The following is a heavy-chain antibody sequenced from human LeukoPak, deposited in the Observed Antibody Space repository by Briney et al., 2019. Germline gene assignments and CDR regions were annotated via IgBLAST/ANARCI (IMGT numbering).Heavy chain of an antibody. CDR2: ISTSSSYI. CDR3: ARVSAARWELLGSGNF. J-gene: IGHJ4*02. V-gene: IGHV3-21*01. CDR1: GFTFSSYS. Sequence: GGSLRLSCAASGFTFSSYSMNWVRQAPGKGLQWVSSISTSSSYIYYADSVKGRFTISRDNARNSLYLQMNSLRAEDTAVYYCARVSAARWELLGSGNFWGQGTLVTVSS. D-gene: IGHD1-26*01.